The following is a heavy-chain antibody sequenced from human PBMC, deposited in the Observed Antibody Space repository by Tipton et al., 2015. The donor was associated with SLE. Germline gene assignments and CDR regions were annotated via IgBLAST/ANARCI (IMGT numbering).Heavy chain of an antibody. D-gene: IGHD3-22*01. Sequence: QSGPEVKKSGESLKISCEGSGYSFSGYWIGWVRQMPGKGLEWMGIIYPDDSDTRYSPPFQGQVTISADKSIRTAYLQWSSLKASDTGMYYCARYMGDTLVKSWFDPWGQGTLVTVSS. CDR2: IYPDDSDT. J-gene: IGHJ5*02. CDR1: GYSFSGYW. CDR3: ARYMGDTLVKSWFDP. V-gene: IGHV5-51*03.